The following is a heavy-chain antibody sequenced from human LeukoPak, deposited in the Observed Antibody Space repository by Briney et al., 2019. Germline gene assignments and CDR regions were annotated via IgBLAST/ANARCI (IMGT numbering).Heavy chain of an antibody. V-gene: IGHV3-30-3*01. Sequence: GGSLRLSCAASGFTFSSYAMHWVRQAPGKGLEWVAVISYDGSSKYYADSVKGRFTISRDNSKNTLYLQMNSLRAEDTAVYYCARGPFDYWGQGTLVTVSS. CDR3: ARGPFDY. CDR1: GFTFSSYA. CDR2: ISYDGSSK. J-gene: IGHJ4*02.